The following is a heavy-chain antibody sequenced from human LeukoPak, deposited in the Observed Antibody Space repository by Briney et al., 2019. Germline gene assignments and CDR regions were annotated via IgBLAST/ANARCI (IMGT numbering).Heavy chain of an antibody. CDR2: ISSSSSYI. D-gene: IGHD3-10*01. Sequence: PGGSLRLSCAASGFTFSSYSMNWVRQAPGKGLEWVSSISSSSSYIYYADSVKGRFTISRDNAKNSLYLQMNSLRAEDTAVYYCARSGVTYYYGSGSYRYFDYWGQGTLVTVSS. CDR1: GFTFSSYS. J-gene: IGHJ4*02. V-gene: IGHV3-21*01. CDR3: ARSGVTYYYGSGSYRYFDY.